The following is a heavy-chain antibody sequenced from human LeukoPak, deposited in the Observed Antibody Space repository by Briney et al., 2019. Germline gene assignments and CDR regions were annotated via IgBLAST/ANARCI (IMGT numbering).Heavy chain of an antibody. D-gene: IGHD2-21*01. CDR1: GFTFSSYW. CDR2: IKQDGSEK. Sequence: GGSLRLSCAASGFTFSSYWMSWVRQAPGKGLEWVANIKQDGSEKNYVGFVKGRFTISRDNAKNSLFLQMNSQRAEDTAVYHCATGLWTFGSWGQGTLVTVSS. CDR3: ATGLWTFGS. V-gene: IGHV3-7*03. J-gene: IGHJ4*02.